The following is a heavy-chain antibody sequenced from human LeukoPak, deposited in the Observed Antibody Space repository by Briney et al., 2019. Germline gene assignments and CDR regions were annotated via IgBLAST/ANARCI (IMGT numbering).Heavy chain of an antibody. CDR1: GYTFTGYC. CDR3: ARERGTLAVAGDAVDI. V-gene: IGHV1-2*02. D-gene: IGHD6-19*01. CDR2: INPNSGGT. J-gene: IGHJ3*02. Sequence: ASVKVSCKASGYTFTGYCMHWVRQAPGEGLEWMGWINPNSGGTKYAQKFQGRVTMTRDTSINTAYMEVRRLTSDDTAVYYCARERGTLAVAGDAVDIWGQGTMVTVSS.